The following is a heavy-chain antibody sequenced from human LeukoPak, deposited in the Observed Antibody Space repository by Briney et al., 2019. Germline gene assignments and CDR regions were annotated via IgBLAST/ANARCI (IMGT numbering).Heavy chain of an antibody. CDR3: ARSRSSTSCQRCADWFDP. J-gene: IGHJ5*02. V-gene: IGHV1-2*02. D-gene: IGHD2-2*01. CDR2: IYPNSGGT. CDR1: GYTFTGYY. Sequence: ASVKVSCKASGYTFTGYYMHWVRQAPGQGLEWMGWIYPNSGGTNYAQKFQGRVTMTRDTSISTAYMELSRLRSDDTAVYYCARSRSSTSCQRCADWFDPWGQGTLVTVSS.